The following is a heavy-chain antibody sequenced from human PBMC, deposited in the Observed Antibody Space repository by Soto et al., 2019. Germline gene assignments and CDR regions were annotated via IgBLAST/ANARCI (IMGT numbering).Heavy chain of an antibody. V-gene: IGHV3-23*01. CDR1: GFIFSTYS. D-gene: IGHD1-7*01. Sequence: GGSLRLACAASGFIFSTYSMTWVRQAAGKGLEWVAHITASGGTTYYADSVKGRFTNSRDTSRNTLYMQMNSLRAEESALYYCSKCLQAYWNYDAHHVWGQGTMVTVSS. CDR3: SKCLQAYWNYDAHHV. CDR2: ITASGGTT. J-gene: IGHJ3*01.